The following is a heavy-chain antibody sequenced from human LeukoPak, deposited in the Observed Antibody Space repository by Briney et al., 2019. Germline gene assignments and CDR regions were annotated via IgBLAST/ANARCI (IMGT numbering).Heavy chain of an antibody. CDR3: ARGPGYDFWSGYQTFDY. J-gene: IGHJ4*02. CDR2: IYHSGST. V-gene: IGHV4-30-2*01. Sequence: SQTLSLTCAVSGGFISSGGYSWSWIRQPPGKGLEWIGYIYHSGSTYYNPSLKSRVTISVDRSKNQFSLKLSSVAAADTAVYYCARGPGYDFWSGYQTFDYWGQGTLVTVSS. D-gene: IGHD3-3*01. CDR1: GGFISSGGYS.